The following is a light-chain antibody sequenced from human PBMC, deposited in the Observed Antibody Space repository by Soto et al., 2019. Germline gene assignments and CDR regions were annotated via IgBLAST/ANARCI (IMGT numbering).Light chain of an antibody. Sequence: EIVLTESPGTLYLAPGERATLSFRARQSVSSSYLAWYQLKPGQAHRLLIYGASSRATGIPDRFSGSGSGTDFTLTISRLEPEEFAVYYCKKYGSSPQTFGQGSKMAI. V-gene: IGKV3-20*01. CDR2: GAS. J-gene: IGKJ1*01. CDR1: QSVSSSY. CDR3: KKYGSSPQT.